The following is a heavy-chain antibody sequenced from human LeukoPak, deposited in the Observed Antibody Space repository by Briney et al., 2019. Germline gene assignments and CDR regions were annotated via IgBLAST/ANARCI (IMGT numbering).Heavy chain of an antibody. J-gene: IGHJ4*02. CDR2: IYYSGST. CDR3: ARLLTGLYYFDY. CDR1: GGSISSYY. V-gene: IGHV4-59*01. Sequence: SETLSLTCTVSGGSISSYYWSWIRQPAGKGLEWIGYIYYSGSTNYNPSLQSRDTISVDTSKNQFSLKLSSVTAADTAVYYCARLLTGLYYFDYWGQGTLVTVSS. D-gene: IGHD3-9*01.